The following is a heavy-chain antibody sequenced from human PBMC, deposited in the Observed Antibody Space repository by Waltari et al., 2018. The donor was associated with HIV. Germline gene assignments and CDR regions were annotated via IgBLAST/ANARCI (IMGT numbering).Heavy chain of an antibody. J-gene: IGHJ4*02. CDR3: ARGQTQRYYYVSSGYYGY. CDR1: GGSFSGYY. Sequence: QVQLQQWGAGLLKPSETLSLTCAVYGGSFSGYYWSWIRQPPGKGLEWIGEINHSGSTNYNPTLKRRVTISVDTSKNQSSLKLSSVTAADTAVYYCARGQTQRYYYVSSGYYGYWGQGTLVTVSS. CDR2: INHSGST. V-gene: IGHV4-34*01. D-gene: IGHD3-22*01.